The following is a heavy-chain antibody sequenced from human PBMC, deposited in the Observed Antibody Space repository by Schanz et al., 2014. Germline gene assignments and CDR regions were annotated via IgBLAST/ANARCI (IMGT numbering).Heavy chain of an antibody. Sequence: QVQLVESGGGVVQPGRSLRLSCAASGFSFDKYGMHWVRQAPGKGLEWVAVIYSGGSTFYTDSVKGRFTISRDNSKNTLHLQMNSLRVEDTAVYYCAKDDTQVNGMDVWGQGTTVTVSS. CDR1: GFSFDKYG. J-gene: IGHJ6*02. CDR3: AKDDTQVNGMDV. CDR2: IYSGGST. V-gene: IGHV3-NL1*01.